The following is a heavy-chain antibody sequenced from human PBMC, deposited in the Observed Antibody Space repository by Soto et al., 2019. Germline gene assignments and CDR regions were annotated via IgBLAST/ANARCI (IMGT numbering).Heavy chain of an antibody. D-gene: IGHD6-13*01. CDR1: GLTFTSSA. Sequence: ASVKVSCKASGLTFTSSAVQWVRQARGQRLEWIGWIVVGSGNTNYAQKFQERVTITRDMSTSTAYMELSSLRSEDTAVYYCEAGLAAPLTSHYYYSYAMDVWGKGTTVTVSS. CDR2: IVVGSGNT. J-gene: IGHJ6*04. CDR3: EAGLAAPLTSHYYYSYAMDV. V-gene: IGHV1-58*01.